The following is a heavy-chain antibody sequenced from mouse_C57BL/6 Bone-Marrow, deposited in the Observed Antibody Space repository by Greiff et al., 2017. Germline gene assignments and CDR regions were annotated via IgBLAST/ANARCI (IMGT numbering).Heavy chain of an antibody. CDR3: AREGCYYGSSSFAY. V-gene: IGHV1-69*01. Sequence: QVQLQQPGAELVMPGASVKLSCKASGYTFTSYWMHWVKQRPGQGLEWIGEIDPSDSYTNYNQKFKGKSTLTVDKSSSTAYMQLSSLTSEDSAVYDCAREGCYYGSSSFAYWGQGTLVTVSA. J-gene: IGHJ3*01. CDR1: GYTFTSYW. D-gene: IGHD1-1*01. CDR2: IDPSDSYT.